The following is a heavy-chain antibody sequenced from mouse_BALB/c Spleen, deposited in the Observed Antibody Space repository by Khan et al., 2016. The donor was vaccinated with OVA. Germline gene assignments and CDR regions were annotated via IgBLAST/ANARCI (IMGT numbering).Heavy chain of an antibody. CDR2: IYPGDGDT. CDR1: GYSFTSYW. V-gene: IGHV1-87*01. CDR3: ARGRYGNWYFDV. D-gene: IGHD2-1*01. Sequence: QVQLQQSGAELARPGASVKLSCKASGYSFTSYWMQWVKQRPGQGLEWLGAIYPGDGDTRYTQKFKGKATLTADNSSSTASMKLSSLASEDSAIYDCARGRYGNWYFDVWGAGTTVTVSS. J-gene: IGHJ1*01.